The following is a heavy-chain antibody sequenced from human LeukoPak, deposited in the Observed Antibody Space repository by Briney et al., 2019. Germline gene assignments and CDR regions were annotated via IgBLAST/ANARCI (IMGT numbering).Heavy chain of an antibody. CDR3: ARVLSSSGYHEDYYYYGMDV. V-gene: IGHV3-33*08. CDR2: IWYDGSNK. Sequence: GGSLRLSCAASGFTFSSYAMSWVRQAPGKGLEWVAVIWYDGSNKYYADSVKGRFTISRDNSKNTLYLQMNSLRAEDTAVYYCARVLSSSGYHEDYYYYGMDVWGQGTTVTVSS. CDR1: GFTFSSYA. J-gene: IGHJ6*02. D-gene: IGHD3-22*01.